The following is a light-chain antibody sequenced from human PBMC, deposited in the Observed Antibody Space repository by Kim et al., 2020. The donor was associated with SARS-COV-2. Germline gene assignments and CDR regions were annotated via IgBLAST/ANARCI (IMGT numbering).Light chain of an antibody. Sequence: EMAVTQSPATLSVSPGERATLSCRASQSVGTNLAWYQQRPGQAPRLLIYSASIRAIGIPARFSGSGSGTDFTLTISSLQSEDLAVYYCQQYDDWPPWTFGQGTKVDIK. CDR2: SAS. V-gene: IGKV3-15*01. CDR3: QQYDDWPPWT. J-gene: IGKJ1*01. CDR1: QSVGTN.